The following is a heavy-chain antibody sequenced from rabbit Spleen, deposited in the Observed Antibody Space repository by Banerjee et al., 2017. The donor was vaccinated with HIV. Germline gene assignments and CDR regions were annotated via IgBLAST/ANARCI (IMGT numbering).Heavy chain of an antibody. D-gene: IGHD8-1*01. CDR2: IYTGDGNT. CDR1: GFSFSSSNY. Sequence: QEQLEESGGGLVKPGASLTLTCTASGFSFSSSNYLCWVRQAPGKGLEWVGCIYTGDGNTNYAKWAKGRFTISKTSSATVTLQMTSLTAADTATYFCARDGAGGSYFALWGQGTLVTVS. CDR3: ARDGAGGSYFAL. V-gene: IGHV1S45*01. J-gene: IGHJ4*01.